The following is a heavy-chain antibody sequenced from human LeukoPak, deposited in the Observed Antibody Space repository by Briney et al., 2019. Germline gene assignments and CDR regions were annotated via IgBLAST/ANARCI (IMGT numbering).Heavy chain of an antibody. Sequence: GGSLRLSCAASGFTFSSYSMNWVRQAPGKGLEWVSSISSSSSYIYYADSVKGRFTISRNNAKDSLYLQMNSLRAEDTAVYYCARDRDNWNDPYFDYWGQGTXVTVSS. CDR3: ARDRDNWNDPYFDY. J-gene: IGHJ4*02. V-gene: IGHV3-21*01. CDR1: GFTFSSYS. CDR2: ISSSSSYI. D-gene: IGHD1-20*01.